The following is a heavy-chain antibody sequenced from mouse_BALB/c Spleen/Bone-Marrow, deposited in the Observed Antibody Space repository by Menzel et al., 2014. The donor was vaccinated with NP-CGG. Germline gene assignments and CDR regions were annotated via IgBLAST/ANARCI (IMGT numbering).Heavy chain of an antibody. CDR2: IWGDGST. J-gene: IGHJ4*01. Sequence: VKLMESGPGLVAPSQSLSITCTVSGFSLTGYGVSWVRQPPGKGLEWLGMIWGDGSTDYNSALKSRLSTSKDNSKSQVFLKVNSLQTEDTARYYCARDSFLITRALDYWGQGTSVTVSS. D-gene: IGHD2-4*01. CDR1: GFSLTGYG. V-gene: IGHV2-6-7*01. CDR3: ARDSFLITRALDY.